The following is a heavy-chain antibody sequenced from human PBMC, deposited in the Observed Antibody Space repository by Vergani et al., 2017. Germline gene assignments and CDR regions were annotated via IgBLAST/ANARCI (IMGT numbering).Heavy chain of an antibody. CDR2: IDWDDDK. V-gene: IGHV2-70*04. D-gene: IGHD3-22*01. CDR1: GFSLSTSGMR. J-gene: IGHJ4*02. CDR3: ARIFYDSSGYYYDY. Sequence: QVTLKEPGPALVKPTQTLTLTCTFSGFSLSTSGMRVSWIRQPPGKALEWLARIDWDDDKFYSTSLKTRLTISKDTSKNQVVLTMTNMDPVDTATYYCARIFYDSSGYYYDYWGQGTLVTVSS.